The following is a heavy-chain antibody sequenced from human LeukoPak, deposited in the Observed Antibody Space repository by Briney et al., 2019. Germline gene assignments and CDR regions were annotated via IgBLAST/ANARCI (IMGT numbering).Heavy chain of an antibody. D-gene: IGHD4-11*01. Sequence: PGGSLRLSCAASGFPFSSYAMHWVRQAPGKGLEYVSAISSNGGSTYYANSVKGRFTISRDNSKNTLYLQKGSLRAEDMAVYYCARATHDYSNSWGYYYYYYYMDVWGKGTTVTVSS. V-gene: IGHV3-64*01. J-gene: IGHJ6*03. CDR3: ARATHDYSNSWGYYYYYYYMDV. CDR1: GFPFSSYA. CDR2: ISSNGGST.